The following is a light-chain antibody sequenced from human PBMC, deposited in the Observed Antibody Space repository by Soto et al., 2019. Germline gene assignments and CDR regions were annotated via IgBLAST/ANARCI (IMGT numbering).Light chain of an antibody. CDR2: EDI. V-gene: IGLV2-23*01. Sequence: QSDLPPPASESCSPGQSFTISCTGTSSDIGGYNLVSWYQQHSGKAPKLMIYEDIRRPSGVSNRFSGSKSGNTASLTISGLQAEDADDYYCCSYAGFLPTYVFGTGTRSPS. CDR1: SSDIGGYNL. CDR3: CSYAGFLPTYV. J-gene: IGLJ1*01.